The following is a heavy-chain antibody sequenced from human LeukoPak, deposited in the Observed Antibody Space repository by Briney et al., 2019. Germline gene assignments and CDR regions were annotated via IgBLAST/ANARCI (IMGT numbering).Heavy chain of an antibody. D-gene: IGHD3-9*01. CDR1: GFTFSSYA. J-gene: IGHJ4*02. V-gene: IGHV3-30*04. CDR3: AKDSHVLRDFDWWALH. CDR2: ISYDGSNK. Sequence: AGGSLRLFCAASGFTFSSYAMHWVRQAPGKGLEWVAVISYDGSNKYYADSVKGRFTISRDNSKNTLLLKMNSLRAVDTAVYYCAKDSHVLRDFDWWALHWGQGTLVTVSS.